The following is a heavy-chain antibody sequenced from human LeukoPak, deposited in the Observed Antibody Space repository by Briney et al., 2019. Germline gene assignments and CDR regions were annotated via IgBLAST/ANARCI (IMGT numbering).Heavy chain of an antibody. CDR1: GFAFGSYS. CDR3: AKDLYSSLYYYDY. D-gene: IGHD6-6*01. J-gene: IGHJ4*02. CDR2: IDSAGTI. V-gene: IGHV3-48*01. Sequence: GGSLRLSCAASGFAFGSYSMNWVRQAPGKGLEWVSHIDSAGTINYADSVKGRFTISRDNAKNSLSLQMNSLRAEDTAVYYCAKDLYSSLYYYDYWGQGTLVTVSS.